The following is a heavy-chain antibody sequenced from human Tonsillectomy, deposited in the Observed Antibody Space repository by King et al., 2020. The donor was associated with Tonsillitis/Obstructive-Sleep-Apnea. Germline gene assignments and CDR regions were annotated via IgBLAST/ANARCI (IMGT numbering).Heavy chain of an antibody. CDR3: ATYSSGYPSSFDY. Sequence: VQLVQSGGGLVKPGGSLRLSCAASGFTFSNAWMNWVRQAPGKGLEWVGRIKSKTDGGTTDYAAPVKGRFTISRDDSKNTLYLQMNSLKTEDSAVYYCATYSSGYPSSFDYWGQGTLVTVSS. CDR2: IKSKTDGGTT. CDR1: GFTFSNAW. J-gene: IGHJ4*02. V-gene: IGHV3-15*07. D-gene: IGHD3-22*01.